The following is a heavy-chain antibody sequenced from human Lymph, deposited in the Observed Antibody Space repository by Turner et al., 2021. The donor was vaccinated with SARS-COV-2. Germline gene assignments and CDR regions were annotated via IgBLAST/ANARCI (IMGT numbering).Heavy chain of an antibody. V-gene: IGHV3-53*02. CDR3: ARDNPHDAFDI. Sequence: EVQLVETGGGLIQPGGSLRLSCAASGFNVSSNYMSWVRQAPGKGLECGSVIYSGGSTFYADSVRGRFTISRDNSKNTLYLQMNSLRAEDTAVYYCARDNPHDAFDIWGQVTMVTVSS. CDR2: IYSGGST. J-gene: IGHJ3*02. CDR1: GFNVSSNY.